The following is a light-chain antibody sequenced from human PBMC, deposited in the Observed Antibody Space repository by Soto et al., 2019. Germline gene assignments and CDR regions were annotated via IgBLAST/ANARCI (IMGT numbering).Light chain of an antibody. J-gene: IGKJ3*01. CDR2: AAS. CDR1: QGISSY. Sequence: IQLTQSPSSLSASVGDRVTITCRASQGISSYLAWYQQKLGKAPKLLIYAASTLQSGVPSRFSGSGSGTDFTLTISSLQPEDFATYYCQQLNSYPFFGPGTKVDIK. CDR3: QQLNSYPF. V-gene: IGKV1-9*01.